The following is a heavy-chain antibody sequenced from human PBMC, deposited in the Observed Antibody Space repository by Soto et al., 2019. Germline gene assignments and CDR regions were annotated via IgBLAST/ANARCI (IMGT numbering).Heavy chain of an antibody. Sequence: ASVKVSCKASGYTFTSYGISWVRQATGQGLEWMGWMNPNSGNTGYAQKFQGRVTMTRNTSISTAYMELSSLRSEDTAVYYCARGVSDMVRGVITYYYGMDVWGQGTTVTVSS. D-gene: IGHD3-10*01. V-gene: IGHV1-8*02. CDR1: GYTFTSYG. CDR2: MNPNSGNT. J-gene: IGHJ6*02. CDR3: ARGVSDMVRGVITYYYGMDV.